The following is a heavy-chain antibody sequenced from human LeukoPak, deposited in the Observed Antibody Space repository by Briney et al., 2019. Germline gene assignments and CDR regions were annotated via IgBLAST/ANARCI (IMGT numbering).Heavy chain of an antibody. CDR3: ARDKERYDFWSGYSRRRTPYYYYGMDV. V-gene: IGHV4-34*01. J-gene: IGHJ6*02. CDR1: GGSFSGYY. CDR2: INHSGST. Sequence: PSETLSLTCAVYGGSFSGYYWSWIRQPPGKGLEWIGEINHSGSTNYNPSLKSRVTISVDTSKNQFSLKLSSVTAADTAVYYCARDKERYDFWSGYSRRRTPYYYYGMDVWGQGTTVTVSS. D-gene: IGHD3-3*01.